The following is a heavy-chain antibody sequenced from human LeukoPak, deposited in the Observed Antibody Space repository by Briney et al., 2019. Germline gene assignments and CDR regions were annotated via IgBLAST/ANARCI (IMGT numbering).Heavy chain of an antibody. D-gene: IGHD1-1*01. Sequence: SETLSLTCTVSGGSISGYYWSWIRQPAGKGLEWIGRMYTSGRTNCNPSLKSRVTMSTDTSKNQFSLRVSSVTAADTAVYYCARTLEYYYYMDVWGKGTTVTVSS. CDR3: ARTLEYYYYMDV. CDR1: GGSISGYY. J-gene: IGHJ6*03. CDR2: MYTSGRT. V-gene: IGHV4-4*07.